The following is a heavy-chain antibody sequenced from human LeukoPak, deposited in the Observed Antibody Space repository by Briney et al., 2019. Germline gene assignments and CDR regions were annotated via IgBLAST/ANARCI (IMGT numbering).Heavy chain of an antibody. CDR3: ARQNTEMSSDFDWLLPYFDY. V-gene: IGHV4-39*07. D-gene: IGHD3-9*01. Sequence: KDSETLSLTCTVSGGSISSSSYYWGWIRQPPGKGLEWIGSIYYSGSTYYNPSLKSRVTISVDTSKNQFSLKLSSVTAADTAVYYCARQNTEMSSDFDWLLPYFDYWGQGTLVTVSS. CDR1: GGSISSSSYY. CDR2: IYYSGST. J-gene: IGHJ4*02.